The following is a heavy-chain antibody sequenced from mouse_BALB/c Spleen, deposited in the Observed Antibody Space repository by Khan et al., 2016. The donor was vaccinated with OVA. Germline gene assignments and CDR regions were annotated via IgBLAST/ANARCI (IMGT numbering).Heavy chain of an antibody. V-gene: IGHV1-7*01. CDR2: INPNTGYL. J-gene: IGHJ2*02. D-gene: IGHD3-1*01. Sequence: MQLQESGAELAKPGASVKMSCTASGYTFITYWILWVKQRPGQGLEWIGYINPNTGYLEYNQNFKDQATLTADKSSSTAYMQLTSLTSEDSAVYYCARRGLRGNFDYWGQGTSVTVSS. CDR1: GYTFITYW. CDR3: ARRGLRGNFDY.